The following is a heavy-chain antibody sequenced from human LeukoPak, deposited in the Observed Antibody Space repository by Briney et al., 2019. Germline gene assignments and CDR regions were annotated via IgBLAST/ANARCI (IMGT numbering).Heavy chain of an antibody. Sequence: PSETLSLTCSVSGGSIRNYFWSWIRQPAGKGLEWIGRIYTSGSTDYNPSLRNRVTMSVDTSRNQFSLKLTSMTAADTAVYYCARESKSYDGSGFYHDYWGQGTLVAVSS. J-gene: IGHJ4*02. V-gene: IGHV4-4*07. CDR1: GGSIRNYF. CDR3: ARESKSYDGSGFYHDY. CDR2: IYTSGST. D-gene: IGHD3-22*01.